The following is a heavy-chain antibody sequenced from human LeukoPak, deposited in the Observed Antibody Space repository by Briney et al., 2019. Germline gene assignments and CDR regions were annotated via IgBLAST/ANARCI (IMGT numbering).Heavy chain of an antibody. CDR1: GFTFSSYA. J-gene: IGHJ5*02. Sequence: PGGSLRLSCAASGFTFSSYAMSWVRQAPGKGLEWVSAISGSGGSTYYADSVKGRFTISRDNSKNTLYLQMNSLRPEDTAVYYCVRSVVVPAAPSWFDPWGQGTLVTVSS. CDR3: VRSVVVPAAPSWFDP. V-gene: IGHV3-23*01. D-gene: IGHD2-2*01. CDR2: ISGSGGST.